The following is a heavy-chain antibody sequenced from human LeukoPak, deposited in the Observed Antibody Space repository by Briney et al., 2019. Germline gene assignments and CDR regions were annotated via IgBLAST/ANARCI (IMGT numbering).Heavy chain of an antibody. CDR1: GFSLSTSGVG. V-gene: IGHV2-5*02. D-gene: IGHD5-24*01. CDR3: AHRDGRFAFHI. J-gene: IGHJ3*02. Sequence: SGPALVNPTQPLTLTCTFSGFSLSTSGVGVAWIRQPQGKALEWLALVYWDDDKRYSPSLKSRLTITTDTSKNQVVLTMTNMDPVDTATYYCAHRDGRFAFHIWGQGTMVTVSS. CDR2: VYWDDDK.